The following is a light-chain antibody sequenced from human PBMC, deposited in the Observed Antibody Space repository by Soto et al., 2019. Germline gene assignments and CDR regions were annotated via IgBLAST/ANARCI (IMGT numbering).Light chain of an antibody. V-gene: IGKV3-20*01. CDR2: DVS. CDR1: QSVSSNY. CDR3: HQHGSSRRT. Sequence: DIVLTQSPGTLSLSPGERATLSCRASQSVSSNYLAWFQQKPGQAPRLLIYDVSTRAAGIPVRFSGSGSGTDFTLTISSLEPEDFAVYYCHQHGSSRRTFGQGTKVEIK. J-gene: IGKJ1*01.